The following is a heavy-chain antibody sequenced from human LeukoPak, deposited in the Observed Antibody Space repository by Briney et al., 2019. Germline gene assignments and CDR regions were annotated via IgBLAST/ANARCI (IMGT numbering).Heavy chain of an antibody. CDR3: ASGHGYSYI. J-gene: IGHJ4*02. D-gene: IGHD5-18*01. CDR2: IYYTGST. V-gene: IGHV4-39*01. CDR1: GGSMSNSSYY. Sequence: PSETLSLTCTVSGGSMSNSSYYWGWIRQPPGKGLERIGSIYYTGSTYYNPSFKSRITISVDTSKNQFSLKVISVTAADTAVYYCASGHGYSYIWGQGTLVTVSS.